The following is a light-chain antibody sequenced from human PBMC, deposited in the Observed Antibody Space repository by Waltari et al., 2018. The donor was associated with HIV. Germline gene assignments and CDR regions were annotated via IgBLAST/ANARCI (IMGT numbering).Light chain of an antibody. CDR2: GVS. J-gene: IGKJ2*01. CDR3: QQYGSSPYT. V-gene: IGKV3-20*01. Sequence: EIVFTQSPGTLSLSPGARATLSCRASQRVSSSYLAWYQQQPGQAPRLSIYGVSSRATRVPDRFSGSGSETDFTLTISRLEPEDFAVYYCQQYGSSPYTFGQGTKLEIK. CDR1: QRVSSSY.